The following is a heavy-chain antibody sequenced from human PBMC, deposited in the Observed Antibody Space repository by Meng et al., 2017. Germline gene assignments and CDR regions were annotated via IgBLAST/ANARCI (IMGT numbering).Heavy chain of an antibody. Sequence: HVQGGQSGAKGKKPGASVKVPCKASAYPFTSDGISWVGPAPGKGLEWMGWISAYNGNTNYAQKLQGRVTMTTDTSTSTAYMELRSLRSDDTAVYYCARVGLKLGPSRGSWYFDLWGRGTLVTVSS. CDR1: AYPFTSDG. CDR3: ARVGLKLGPSRGSWYFDL. V-gene: IGHV1-18*01. D-gene: IGHD7-27*01. J-gene: IGHJ2*01. CDR2: ISAYNGNT.